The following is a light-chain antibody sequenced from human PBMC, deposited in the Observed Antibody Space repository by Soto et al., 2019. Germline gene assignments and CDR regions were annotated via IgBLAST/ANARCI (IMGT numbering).Light chain of an antibody. J-gene: IGKJ4*01. Sequence: EIVLTQSPDTLSLSPGQRATLSCRASQSVSSDYFAWHQQKPGQAPRVIIFGVSTMTTGVPERFSGSGSGTDFTLTISRLEPEDFAMYYCQQYGNSPLTFGGGTKVEIK. CDR1: QSVSSDY. CDR3: QQYGNSPLT. V-gene: IGKV3-20*01. CDR2: GVS.